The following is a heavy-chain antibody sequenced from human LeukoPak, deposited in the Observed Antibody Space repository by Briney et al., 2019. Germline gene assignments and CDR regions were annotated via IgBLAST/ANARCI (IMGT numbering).Heavy chain of an antibody. CDR1: GGSISSSSYY. J-gene: IGHJ4*02. CDR2: IYYSGST. CDR3: ARLPMGSFGVRGVFNEIDY. D-gene: IGHD3-10*01. V-gene: IGHV4-39*01. Sequence: PSETLSLTCTVSGGSISSSSYYWGWIRQPPGKGLEWIGSIYYSGSTYYNPSLKSRVTISVDTSKNQFSLKLSSATAADTAVYYCARLPMGSFGVRGVFNEIDYWGQGTLVTVSS.